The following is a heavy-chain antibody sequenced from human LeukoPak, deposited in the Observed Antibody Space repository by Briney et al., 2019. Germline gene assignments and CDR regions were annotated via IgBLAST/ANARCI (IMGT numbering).Heavy chain of an antibody. CDR1: GGSISSGGYS. CDR2: IYHSGST. J-gene: IGHJ4*02. CDR3: ARGAFVRNAYGIAVAGTGFDY. Sequence: PSETLSLTCAVSGGSISSGGYSWSWIRQPPGKGLEWIGYIYHSGSTNYNPSLKSRVTISVDTSKNQFSLKLSSVTAADTAVYYCARGAFVRNAYGIAVAGTGFDYWGQGTLVTVSS. V-gene: IGHV4-30-2*01. D-gene: IGHD6-19*01.